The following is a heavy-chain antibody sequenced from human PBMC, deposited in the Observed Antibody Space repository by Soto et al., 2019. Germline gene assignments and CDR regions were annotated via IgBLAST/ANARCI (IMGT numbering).Heavy chain of an antibody. J-gene: IGHJ4*02. V-gene: IGHV4-61*01. CDR3: ARISYWVKDY. CDR2: FYYTGTT. Sequence: SDTLSLTSTVSGASLSSGSYYWTWIRQPPGKGLEWIGYFYYTGTTKYNPSLESRVTISADTSKNQFSLNLTSVTAADTAVYYCARISYWVKDYWGQGALVTVSS. D-gene: IGHD2-8*02. CDR1: GASLSSGSYY.